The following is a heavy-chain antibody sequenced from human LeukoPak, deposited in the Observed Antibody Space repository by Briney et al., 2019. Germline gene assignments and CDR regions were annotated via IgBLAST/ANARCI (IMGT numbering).Heavy chain of an antibody. CDR3: ASAPRGSVIPCELPAGP. Sequence: GASVKVSCKASGYTFTSYDINWVRQATGQGLEWMGWMNPNSGNTGYAQKFQGRVTITRNTSISTAYMELSSLRSEDTAVYYCASAPRGSVIPCELPAGPWGQGTLVTVSS. J-gene: IGHJ5*02. CDR1: GYTFTSYD. CDR2: MNPNSGNT. V-gene: IGHV1-8*03. D-gene: IGHD3-16*02.